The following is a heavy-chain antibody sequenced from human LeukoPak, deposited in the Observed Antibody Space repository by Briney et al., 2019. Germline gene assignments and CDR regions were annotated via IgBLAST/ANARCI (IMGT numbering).Heavy chain of an antibody. Sequence: GASVKVSCKASGYTFTGYYMHWVRQAPGQGLEWMGWINPNSGGTNYAQKFQGRVTMTRDTSISTAYMELSRLRSDDTAVYYCARDLGAPSSIAAPGGFFFDYWGQGTLVTVSS. V-gene: IGHV1-2*02. D-gene: IGHD6-6*01. CDR1: GYTFTGYY. CDR2: INPNSGGT. J-gene: IGHJ4*02. CDR3: ARDLGAPSSIAAPGGFFFDY.